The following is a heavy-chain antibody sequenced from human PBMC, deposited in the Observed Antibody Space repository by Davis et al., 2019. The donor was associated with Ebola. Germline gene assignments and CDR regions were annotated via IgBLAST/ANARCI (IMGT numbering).Heavy chain of an antibody. V-gene: IGHV3-30*03. CDR2: ISYDGATK. CDR1: GFTFSTYG. CDR3: ADIVASMGAFDI. D-gene: IGHD2-15*01. J-gene: IGHJ3*02. Sequence: PGGSLRLFCAASGFTFSTYGMHWVRQAPGKGLEWVAVISYDGATKYYVDSVNGRFTISRDNSKNTLYLQMNSLRTEDTALYYCADIVASMGAFDIWGQGTMVTVSS.